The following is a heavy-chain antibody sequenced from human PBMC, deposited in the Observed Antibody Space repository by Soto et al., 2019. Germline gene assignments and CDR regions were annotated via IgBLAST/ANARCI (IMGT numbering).Heavy chain of an antibody. CDR1: GGSFTGYY. D-gene: IGHD2-2*01. CDR3: ARVFCSSTSCHSYFDY. J-gene: IGHJ4*02. V-gene: IGHV4-34*12. CDR2: IIHGGNT. Sequence: SETLSLTCAVYGGSFTGYYWSWIRQPPGKGLEWIGEIIHGGNTNYNPSLKSRVTISLDTSKNQFSLKLSSVTAADTAVYHCARVFCSSTSCHSYFDYWAREPRSPSPQ.